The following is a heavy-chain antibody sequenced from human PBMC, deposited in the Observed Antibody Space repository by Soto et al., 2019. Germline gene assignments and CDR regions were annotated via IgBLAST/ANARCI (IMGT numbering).Heavy chain of an antibody. CDR1: GGSFSGYY. Sequence: SETLSLTCAVYGGSFSGYYWNWLRQPPGEGLEWIGKIDQSGSTYYNPSLKSRVTISVDTSKNQFSLNLSSVTAADTAVYYCARHHGPLYVGYYYDMDVWGQGTTVTVSS. CDR2: IDQSGST. CDR3: ARHHGPLYVGYYYDMDV. J-gene: IGHJ6*02. D-gene: IGHD3-16*01. V-gene: IGHV4-34*01.